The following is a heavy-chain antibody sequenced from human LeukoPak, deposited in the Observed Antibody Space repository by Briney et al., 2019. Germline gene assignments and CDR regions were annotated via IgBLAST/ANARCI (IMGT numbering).Heavy chain of an antibody. J-gene: IGHJ4*02. CDR1: GLTFSSYA. Sequence: GGSLTLSHTASGLTFSSYAMNWVGQPPGRGLEWVSGIGAGGTFTYYADSVKGRFTIFRDNSRNALSLQMNSLRADDTAVYYCAKDRDYSTYGYYFDYWGQGTMVTVSS. CDR3: AKDRDYSTYGYYFDY. V-gene: IGHV3-23*01. D-gene: IGHD2-15*01. CDR2: IGAGGTFT.